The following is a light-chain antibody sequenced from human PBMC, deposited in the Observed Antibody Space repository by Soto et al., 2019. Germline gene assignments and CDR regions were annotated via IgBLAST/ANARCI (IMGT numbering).Light chain of an antibody. Sequence: EIVLTQSPGTLSLSPGERATLSCRASQSVSSSYLAWYQQKPGQAPSLLIYGASRRATGIPDRFSGSGSGTDFTLTISRLEPEDFAVYYCQQYDGSPITFGQGTRLEIK. CDR1: QSVSSSY. J-gene: IGKJ5*01. CDR2: GAS. CDR3: QQYDGSPIT. V-gene: IGKV3-20*01.